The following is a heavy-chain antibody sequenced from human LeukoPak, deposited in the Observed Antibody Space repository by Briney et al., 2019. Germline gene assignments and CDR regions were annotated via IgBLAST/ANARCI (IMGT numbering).Heavy chain of an antibody. J-gene: IGHJ4*02. D-gene: IGHD3-22*01. CDR2: ISSDGSSK. CDR3: AREGTTIVVALDY. Sequence: GGSLRLSCAASGFTFSSYWMSWVRQAPGKGLEWVAVISSDGSSKYYADSVKGRFTISRDNSKNTLYLQMKSLRAEDTAVYYCAREGTTIVVALDYWGQGTLVTVSS. V-gene: IGHV3-30-3*01. CDR1: GFTFSSYW.